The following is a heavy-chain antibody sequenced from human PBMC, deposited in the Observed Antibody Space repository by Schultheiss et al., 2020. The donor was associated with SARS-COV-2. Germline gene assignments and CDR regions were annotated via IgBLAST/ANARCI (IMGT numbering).Heavy chain of an antibody. V-gene: IGHV3-33*01. J-gene: IGHJ4*02. CDR1: GFTFSSYG. CDR3: ASNSGYGDYPAD. D-gene: IGHD4-17*01. CDR2: IWYDGSNK. Sequence: GGSLRLSCAASGFTFSSYGMHWVRQAPGKGLEWVAVIWYDGSNKYYADSVKGRFTISRDNSKNTLYLQMNSLRAEDTAVYYCASNSGYGDYPADWGQGTLVTVSS.